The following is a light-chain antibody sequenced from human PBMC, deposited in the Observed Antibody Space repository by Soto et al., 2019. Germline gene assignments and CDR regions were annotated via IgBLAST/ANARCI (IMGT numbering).Light chain of an antibody. J-gene: IGKJ4*01. CDR1: QGISSQ. Sequence: DIQMTQSPSSVSASVGDRVTITCRASQGISSQLAWYQQKPGKAPELLIYAASNLQSGVPSRFSGSGSGTDFTLTISRLQPEDFANYYCQQANSLPFTFGGGNKVEL. CDR3: QQANSLPFT. CDR2: AAS. V-gene: IGKV1-12*01.